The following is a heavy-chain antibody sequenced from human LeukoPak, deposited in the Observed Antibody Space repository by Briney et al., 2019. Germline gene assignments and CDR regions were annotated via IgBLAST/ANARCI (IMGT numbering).Heavy chain of an antibody. D-gene: IGHD3-16*01. V-gene: IGHV3-23*01. CDR2: ISGSGGST. Sequence: GGSLRLSCAASGFTVSSNYMSWVRQAPGKGLEWVSAISGSGGSTYYADSVKGRFTISRDNSKNTLYLQMNSLRAEDTAVYYCAKAQGSAYTWFDYWGQGTLVTVSS. J-gene: IGHJ4*02. CDR1: GFTVSSNY. CDR3: AKAQGSAYTWFDY.